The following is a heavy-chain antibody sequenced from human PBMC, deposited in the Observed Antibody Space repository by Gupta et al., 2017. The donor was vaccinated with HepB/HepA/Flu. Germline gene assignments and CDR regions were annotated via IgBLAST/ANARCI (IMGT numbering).Heavy chain of an antibody. CDR3: ARVRGEGYYYGMDV. J-gene: IGHJ6*02. D-gene: IGHD3-10*01. V-gene: IGHV1-3*01. CDR2: INGGNDKS. Sequence: GYNFIGYSIHWVRQAPGQSLEWMGWINGGNDKSEYSQKFQGRVIFTRDTSASTAYMELSSLRSEDTAVYFWARVRGEGYYYGMDVWGQGTTVTVSS. CDR1: GYNFIGYS.